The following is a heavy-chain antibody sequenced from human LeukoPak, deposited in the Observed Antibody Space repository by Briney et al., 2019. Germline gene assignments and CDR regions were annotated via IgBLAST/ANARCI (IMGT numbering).Heavy chain of an antibody. V-gene: IGHV5-51*01. CDR1: GYIFTNYW. Sequence: GESLKLSCKGSGYIFTNYWIAWVRQMPGKGLEWVGIIYHDDSDTRYTPPLQGKGTISADESISTAYLQWSSLKTSDTAMYYCARRSYYESGGYYYDFWGQGTLVTASS. D-gene: IGHD3-22*01. J-gene: IGHJ4*02. CDR2: IYHDDSDT. CDR3: ARRSYYESGGYYYDF.